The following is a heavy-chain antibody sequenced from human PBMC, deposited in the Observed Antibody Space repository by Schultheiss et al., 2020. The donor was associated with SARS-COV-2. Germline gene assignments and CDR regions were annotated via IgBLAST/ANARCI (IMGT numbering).Heavy chain of an antibody. CDR1: GFTFSDYY. V-gene: IGHV3-11*05. Sequence: GGSLRLSCAASGFTFSDYYMSWIRQAPGKGLEWVSSISSSSSYTNYADSVKGRFTISRDNAKNSLYLQMNSLRAEDTAVYYCARDRPDGVVPAAIGGWYFDLWGRGTLVTVSS. CDR3: ARDRPDGVVPAAIGGWYFDL. CDR2: ISSSSSYT. D-gene: IGHD2-2*02. J-gene: IGHJ2*01.